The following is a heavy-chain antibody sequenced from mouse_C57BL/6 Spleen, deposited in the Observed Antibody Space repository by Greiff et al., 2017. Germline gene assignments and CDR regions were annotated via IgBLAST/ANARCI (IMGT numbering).Heavy chain of an antibody. V-gene: IGHV10-1*01. D-gene: IGHD1-1*01. Sequence: EVKLLESGGGLVQPKGSLKLSCAASGFSFNTYAMNWVRQAPGKGLEWVARIRSKSNNYATYYADSVKDRFTISRDDSESMLYLQMNNLKTEDTAMYYCVRHEAYGSSHWYFDVWGTGTTVTVSS. CDR3: VRHEAYGSSHWYFDV. J-gene: IGHJ1*03. CDR1: GFSFNTYA. CDR2: IRSKSNNYAT.